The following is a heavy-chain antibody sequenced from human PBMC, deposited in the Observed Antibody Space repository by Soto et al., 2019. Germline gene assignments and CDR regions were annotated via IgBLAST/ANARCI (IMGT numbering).Heavy chain of an antibody. CDR1: GFSLSTSGVG. V-gene: IGHV2-5*01. D-gene: IGHD3-10*01. J-gene: IGHJ5*02. Sequence: QITLKESGPTLVKPTQTLTLTCTFSGFSLSTSGVGVGWIRQPPGKALEWLALIYWNDDKRYSPSLKSRLTITKDTSKNQVVLTMTNMDPVDTATYYCAHTPPVLLWFGPRYSLSRNWFDPWGQGTLVTVSS. CDR3: AHTPPVLLWFGPRYSLSRNWFDP. CDR2: IYWNDDK.